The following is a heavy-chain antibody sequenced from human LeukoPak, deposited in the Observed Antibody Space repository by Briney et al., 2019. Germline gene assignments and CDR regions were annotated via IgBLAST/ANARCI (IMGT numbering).Heavy chain of an antibody. J-gene: IGHJ4*02. D-gene: IGHD1-20*01. CDR2: IYHSGST. CDR3: ARYVPVITGTTRASFDY. V-gene: IGHV4-38-2*02. Sequence: SETLSLTCTVPGYSISSGYYWGWIRQPPGKGLEWIGSIYHSGSTYYNPSLKSRVTISVDTSKNQFSLNLRSVTAADTAVYYCARYVPVITGTTRASFDYWGQGTLVTVSS. CDR1: GYSISSGYY.